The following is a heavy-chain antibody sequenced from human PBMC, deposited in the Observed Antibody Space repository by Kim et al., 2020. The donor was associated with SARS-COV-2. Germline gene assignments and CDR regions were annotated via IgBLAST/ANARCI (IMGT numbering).Heavy chain of an antibody. D-gene: IGHD3-16*01. CDR1: GDSIGSFY. V-gene: IGHV4-59*08. CDR2: MLYSAST. Sequence: SETLSLTCAVSGDSIGSFYWSWIRQPPGKGLEWIGYMLYSASTTYNPSLKSRVTISGNPSKNQFSLMLTSVTAADTAVYYCGRLDRGQLWVHFDYWGQGTLVTVSS. CDR3: GRLDRGQLWVHFDY. J-gene: IGHJ4*02.